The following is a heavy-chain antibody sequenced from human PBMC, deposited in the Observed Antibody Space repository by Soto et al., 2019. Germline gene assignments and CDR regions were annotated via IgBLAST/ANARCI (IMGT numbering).Heavy chain of an antibody. V-gene: IGHV2-5*01. CDR3: ARGLATLPVFAFDI. CDR2: IYWSGDE. D-gene: IGHD6-6*01. J-gene: IGHJ3*02. Sequence: SGPTLVNPTQTLTLTCSFSGFSLSTSGVGVGWIRQSPGKALEWLALIYWSGDEHYRPSLKSRLSIIKDTSKNHVVLIMTDMDPVDTAAYYCARGLATLPVFAFDIWGQGTMVTVSS. CDR1: GFSLSTSGVG.